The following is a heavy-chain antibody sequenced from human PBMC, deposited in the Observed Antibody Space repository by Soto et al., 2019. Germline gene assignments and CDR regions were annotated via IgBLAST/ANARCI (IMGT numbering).Heavy chain of an antibody. Sequence: PGESLKISCKGSGYSFTSYWIGWVRQMPGKGLEWMGVIYPGDSDTGYSPSFQGQVTISADKSISTAYLQWSSLKASDTAMYYCARLVGDSSGYSEYYYYYYGMDVWGQGTTVTVSS. CDR3: ARLVGDSSGYSEYYYYYYGMDV. D-gene: IGHD3-22*01. CDR2: IYPGDSDT. CDR1: GYSFTSYW. V-gene: IGHV5-51*01. J-gene: IGHJ6*02.